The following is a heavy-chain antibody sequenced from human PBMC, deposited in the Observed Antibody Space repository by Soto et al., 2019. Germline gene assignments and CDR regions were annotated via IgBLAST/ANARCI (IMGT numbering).Heavy chain of an antibody. CDR1: GYTFTSYA. CDR2: ISAYNGNT. D-gene: IGHD3-10*01. CDR3: AKSGPPAGY. Sequence: QVQLVQSGAEVKKPGASVKVSCKASGYTFTSYAISWVRQAPGQGLEWMGWISAYNGNTNYAQKLQGRVTMTTDTSATRAYRELRSLRSYYTAVYYCAKSGPPAGYCGQGSLVTVSS. J-gene: IGHJ4*02. V-gene: IGHV1-18*01.